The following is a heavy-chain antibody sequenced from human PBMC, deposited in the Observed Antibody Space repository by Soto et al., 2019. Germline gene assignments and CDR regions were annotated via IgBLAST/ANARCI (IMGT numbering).Heavy chain of an antibody. D-gene: IGHD3-3*01. J-gene: IGHJ6*03. CDR3: ARKRYEGYDFWSGYQGPYYMDV. V-gene: IGHV4-34*01. CDR1: GGSFSGYY. Sequence: SKTLSLTCAVYGGSFSGYYWSWIRQPPGKGLEWIGEINHSGSTNYNPSLKSRVTISVDTSKNQFSLKLSSVTAADTAVYYCARKRYEGYDFWSGYQGPYYMDVWGKGTTVTVSS. CDR2: INHSGST.